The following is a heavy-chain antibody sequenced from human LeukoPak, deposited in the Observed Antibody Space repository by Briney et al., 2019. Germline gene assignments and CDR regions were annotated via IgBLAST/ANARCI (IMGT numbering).Heavy chain of an antibody. CDR3: ARRPNWNYEDPRYFDY. J-gene: IGHJ4*02. D-gene: IGHD1-7*01. V-gene: IGHV1-69*05. Sequence: SVKVSCKASGGTFSSYAISWVRQAPGQGLEWMGRIIPIFGTANYAQKFQGRVTITTDESTSTAYMELSSLRSEDTAVYYCARRPNWNYEDPRYFDYWGQGTLVTVSS. CDR1: GGTFSSYA. CDR2: IIPIFGTA.